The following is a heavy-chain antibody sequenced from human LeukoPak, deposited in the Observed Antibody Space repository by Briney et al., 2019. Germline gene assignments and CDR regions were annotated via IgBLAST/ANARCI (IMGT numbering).Heavy chain of an antibody. CDR3: ARHRKGYCSGGSCYFDAFDI. CDR2: IYYSGST. J-gene: IGHJ3*02. Sequence: SETLSLTCTVSGGSISSGTYYWSWIRQPAGKGLEWIGYIYYSGSTNYNPSLKSRVTISVDTSKNQFSLKLSSVTAADTAVYYCARHRKGYCSGGSCYFDAFDIWGQGTMVTVSS. CDR1: GGSISSGTYY. D-gene: IGHD2-15*01. V-gene: IGHV4-61*10.